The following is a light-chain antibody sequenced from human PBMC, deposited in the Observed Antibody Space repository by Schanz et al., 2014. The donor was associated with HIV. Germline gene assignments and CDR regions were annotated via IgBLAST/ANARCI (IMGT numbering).Light chain of an antibody. J-gene: IGKJ4*01. CDR2: AAS. Sequence: DIQLTQSPSSLSASVGDRVTITCRASQGVSSYLAWYQQKPGKAPKLLIYAASTLQSGVPSRFSGSGSGTDFTLTISSLQPEDFAVYYCQQRSNWPLTFGGGTKVEIK. CDR3: QQRSNWPLT. CDR1: QGVSSY. V-gene: IGKV1-9*01.